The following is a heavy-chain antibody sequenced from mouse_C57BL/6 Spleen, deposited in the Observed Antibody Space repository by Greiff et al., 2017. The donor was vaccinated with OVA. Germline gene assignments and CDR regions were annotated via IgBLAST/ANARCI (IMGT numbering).Heavy chain of an antibody. CDR1: GFTFSDYG. CDR3: ESDDYWCAY. CDR2: ISSGSSTI. J-gene: IGHJ3*01. Sequence: DVQLVESGGGLVKPGGSLKLSCAASGFTFSDYGMHWVRQAPEKGLEWVAYISSGSSTIYYADTVKGRFTISRDNAKNTMYLQMTSRRSEDTAMYYCESDDYWCAYWGQGTRVTVSA. V-gene: IGHV5-17*01. D-gene: IGHD2-4*01.